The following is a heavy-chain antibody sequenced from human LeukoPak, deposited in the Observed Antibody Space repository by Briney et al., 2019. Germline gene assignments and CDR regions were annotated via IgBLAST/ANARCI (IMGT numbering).Heavy chain of an antibody. CDR2: ISSSSSSYI. CDR3: ARDALDPVEMATIDGVLDP. V-gene: IGHV3-21*01. D-gene: IGHD5-24*01. CDR1: GFTFSSYS. Sequence: PGGSLRLSCAASGFTFSSYSMNWVRQAPGKGLEWVSSISSSSSSYIYYADSVKGRFTISRDNAKNSLYLQMNSLRAEDTAVYYCARDALDPVEMATIDGVLDPWGQGTLVTVSS. J-gene: IGHJ5*02.